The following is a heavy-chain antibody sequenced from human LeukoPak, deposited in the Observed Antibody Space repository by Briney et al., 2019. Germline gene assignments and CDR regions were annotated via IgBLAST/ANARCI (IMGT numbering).Heavy chain of an antibody. CDR2: ISAYNGST. V-gene: IGHV1-18*01. D-gene: IGHD3-3*01. Sequence: ASVKVSCKTSGYTFNSYGVSWVRQAPGQGPEWMGWISAYNGSTNYAKKLQGRLTLTTDTSTSTVYMELRSLRSDDTAIYYCASPRGSRGTYDFWSGYDNYFDPWGQGTLVTVSS. J-gene: IGHJ5*02. CDR1: GYTFNSYG. CDR3: ASPRGSRGTYDFWSGYDNYFDP.